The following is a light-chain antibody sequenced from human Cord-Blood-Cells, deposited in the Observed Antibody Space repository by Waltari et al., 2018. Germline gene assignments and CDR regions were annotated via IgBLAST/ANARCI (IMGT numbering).Light chain of an antibody. CDR3: QQYKNWPLT. V-gene: IGKV3-15*01. Sequence: EIVMTQPPATLSASPGERATLSCRASQSVSSNLAWYQQKPGQAPRLLIYGASTRATGIPARFSGSGSGTEFTLTISSLQSEDFAVYYCQQYKNWPLTFGGGTKVEIK. CDR1: QSVSSN. J-gene: IGKJ4*01. CDR2: GAS.